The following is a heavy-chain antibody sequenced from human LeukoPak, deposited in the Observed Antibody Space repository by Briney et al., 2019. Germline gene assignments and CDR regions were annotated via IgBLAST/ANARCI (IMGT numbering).Heavy chain of an antibody. CDR2: IIPIFGTA. Sequence: SVKVSCKASGGTFSSYAISWVRQAPGQGLEWMGRIIPIFGTANYAQKFQGRVTITTDESTSTAYMELSSLRSEDTAVYYCARGQDDGYDIFDYWGQGALVTVSS. J-gene: IGHJ4*02. CDR3: ARGQDDGYDIFDY. V-gene: IGHV1-69*05. D-gene: IGHD3-9*01. CDR1: GGTFSSYA.